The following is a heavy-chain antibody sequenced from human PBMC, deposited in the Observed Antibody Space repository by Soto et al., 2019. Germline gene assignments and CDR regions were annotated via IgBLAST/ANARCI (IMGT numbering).Heavy chain of an antibody. CDR3: ASEFWSGSFPDAFDI. CDR2: ISSSSSYI. D-gene: IGHD3-3*01. CDR1: GFTFSSYS. V-gene: IGHV3-21*01. Sequence: EVQLVESGGGLVKPGGSLRLSCAASGFTFSSYSMNWVRQAPGKGLEWVSSISSSSSYIYYADSVKGRFTISRDNAKNSLYLQMNSLRAEDTAVYYCASEFWSGSFPDAFDIWGQGTMVTVSS. J-gene: IGHJ3*02.